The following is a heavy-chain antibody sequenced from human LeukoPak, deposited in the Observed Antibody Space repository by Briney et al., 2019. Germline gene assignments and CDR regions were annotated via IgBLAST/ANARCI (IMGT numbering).Heavy chain of an antibody. Sequence: SETLSLTCXVSGGSISSYYWSWIRQPAGKGLEWIGRIYTSGSTNYNPSLKSRVTMSVDMSKNQFSLKLSSVTAADTAVYYCARINFDCSGGSCYTYYFDYWGQGTLVTVSS. J-gene: IGHJ4*02. CDR3: ARINFDCSGGSCYTYYFDY. CDR1: GGSISSYY. CDR2: IYTSGST. V-gene: IGHV4-4*07. D-gene: IGHD2-15*01.